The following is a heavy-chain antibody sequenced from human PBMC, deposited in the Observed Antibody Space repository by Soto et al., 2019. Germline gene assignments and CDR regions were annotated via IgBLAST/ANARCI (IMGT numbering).Heavy chain of an antibody. CDR1: GDSVSSDTSA. J-gene: IGHJ6*02. Sequence: SQTLSLTCVISGDSVSSDTSAWNWIRQSPSRGLEWLGRAYYRSQWYIDFAGSVKSRLTINPDTSKNEVSLHLKSVTPEDTAMYYCAREFEATSLDGWGPGTTVTVSS. CDR2: AYYRSQWYI. D-gene: IGHD1-1*01. CDR3: AREFEATSLDG. V-gene: IGHV6-1*01.